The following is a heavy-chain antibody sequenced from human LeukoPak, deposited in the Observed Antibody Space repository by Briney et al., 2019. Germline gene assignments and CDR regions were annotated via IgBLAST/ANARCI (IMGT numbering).Heavy chain of an antibody. CDR3: ARDPIAVAGA. J-gene: IGHJ4*02. CDR2: IYSGGST. CDR1: GFTVSSNY. V-gene: IGHV3-53*01. Sequence: GGSLRLSCAASGFTVSSNYMSWVRQAPGKGLEWVSVIYSGGSTYYADSVKGRFTISRDNSKNTLYLQMNSLRAKDTAAYYCARDPIAVAGAWGQGTLVTVSS. D-gene: IGHD6-19*01.